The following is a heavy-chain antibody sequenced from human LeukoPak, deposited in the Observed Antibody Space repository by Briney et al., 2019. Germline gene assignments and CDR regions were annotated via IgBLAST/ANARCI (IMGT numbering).Heavy chain of an antibody. J-gene: IGHJ6*03. CDR3: ARESGRGYYYYMDV. CDR2: ISSSGSTI. D-gene: IGHD2-15*01. CDR1: GFTFSDYY. V-gene: IGHV3-11*01. Sequence: GGSLRLSCAASGFTFSDYYMSWIRQAPGKGLEWVSYISSSGSTIYCADSVKGRFTISRDNAKNSLYLQMNSLRAEDTAVYYCARESGRGYYYYMDVWGKGTTVTVSS.